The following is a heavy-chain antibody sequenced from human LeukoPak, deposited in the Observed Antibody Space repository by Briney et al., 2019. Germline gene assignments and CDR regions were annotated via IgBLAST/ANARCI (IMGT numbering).Heavy chain of an antibody. CDR3: ARARITMVRGVGGNWFDP. Sequence: SVKVSCKASGGTFSSYAISWVRQAPGQGLEWMGGIIPIFGTANYAQKFQGRVTITADKSTSTAYMELSSLRSEDTAVYYCARARITMVRGVGGNWFDPWGQGTLVTVSS. CDR2: IIPIFGTA. CDR1: GGTFSSYA. V-gene: IGHV1-69*06. D-gene: IGHD3-10*01. J-gene: IGHJ5*02.